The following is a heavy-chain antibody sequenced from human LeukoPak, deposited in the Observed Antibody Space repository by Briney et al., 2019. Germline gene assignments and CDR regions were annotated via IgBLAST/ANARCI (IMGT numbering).Heavy chain of an antibody. CDR2: IYYSGST. D-gene: IGHD4-23*01. CDR3: ASDHGGNPEYFQH. J-gene: IGHJ1*01. Sequence: SETLSLTCTVSGGSISSGDYYWSWIRQPPGKGLEWIGYIYYSGSTYYNPSLESRVTISVDTSKNQFSLKLSSVTAADTAVYYCASDHGGNPEYFQHWGQGTLVTVSS. CDR1: GGSISSGDYY. V-gene: IGHV4-30-4*01.